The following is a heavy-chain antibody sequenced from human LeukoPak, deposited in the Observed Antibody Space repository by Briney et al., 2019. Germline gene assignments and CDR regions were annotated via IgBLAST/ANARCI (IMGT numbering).Heavy chain of an antibody. CDR3: ARGLGYYYGSGDI. J-gene: IGHJ4*02. V-gene: IGHV4-34*01. CDR2: INHSGST. Sequence: RPSETLSLTCAVYGGTLSGYYWSWIRQPPGKGLEWIGEINHSGSTNYNPSLKSRVTISVDTSKNQFSLKLSSVTAADTAVYYCARGLGYYYGSGDIWGQGTLVTVSS. CDR1: GGTLSGYY. D-gene: IGHD3-10*01.